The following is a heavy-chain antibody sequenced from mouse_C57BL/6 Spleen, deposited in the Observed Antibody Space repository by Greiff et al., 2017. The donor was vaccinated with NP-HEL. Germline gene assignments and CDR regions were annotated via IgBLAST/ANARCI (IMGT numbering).Heavy chain of an antibody. CDR1: GYTFTDYN. D-gene: IGHD1-1*01. CDR2: INPNNGGT. J-gene: IGHJ1*03. V-gene: IGHV1-22*01. Sequence: EVQLQQSGPELVKPGASVKMSCKASGYTFTDYNMHWVKQSHGKSLEWIGYINPNNGGTSYNQKFKGKATLTVNKSSSTAYMELRSLTSEDSAVYYCARGNYGSSHWYFDVWGTGTTVTVSS. CDR3: ARGNYGSSHWYFDV.